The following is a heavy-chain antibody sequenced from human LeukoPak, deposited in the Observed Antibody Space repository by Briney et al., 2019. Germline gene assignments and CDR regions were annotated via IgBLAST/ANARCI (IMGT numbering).Heavy chain of an antibody. CDR1: GGSISSGGYS. CDR2: IYHNGNT. J-gene: IGHJ4*02. Sequence: SQTLSLTCAVSGGSISSGGYSWSWIRQPPGKGLEWIGYIYHNGNTYYSPSLKSRVTISVDRSKNQLSLKLSSVTAADTAMYYCASGGYSYGFDYWGQETLVTVSS. CDR3: ASGGYSYGFDY. D-gene: IGHD5-18*01. V-gene: IGHV4-30-2*01.